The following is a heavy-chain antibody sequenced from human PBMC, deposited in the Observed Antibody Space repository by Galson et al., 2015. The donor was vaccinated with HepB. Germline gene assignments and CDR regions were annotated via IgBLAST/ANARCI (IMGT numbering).Heavy chain of an antibody. Sequence: SVKVSCKASGVTFSNFAIAWVRQAPGQGLEWMGGIIPMFGVANYAQKFQGRVSMTADASPTTAYLELSGLRSEDTAVYYCATPKMDYEGSYCFDNWGQGSLITVSS. CDR2: IIPMFGVA. V-gene: IGHV1-69*13. J-gene: IGHJ4*02. CDR3: ATPKMDYEGSYCFDN. D-gene: IGHD4-17*01. CDR1: GVTFSNFA.